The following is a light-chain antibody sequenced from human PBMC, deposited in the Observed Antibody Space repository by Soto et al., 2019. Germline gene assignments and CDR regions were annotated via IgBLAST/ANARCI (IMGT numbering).Light chain of an antibody. V-gene: IGLV2-23*02. CDR1: RSDVGSYNS. J-gene: IGLJ2*01. Sequence: QSVLTQPASVSGSPGQSITISCTGTRSDVGSYNSIAWYQQHPGKAPRVVIFEVTKRPSGISDRFSGSKSGYTASLRISGLRAEDEADYFCLSYAGKSIWLFGGGTKVTVL. CDR2: EVT. CDR3: LSYAGKSIWL.